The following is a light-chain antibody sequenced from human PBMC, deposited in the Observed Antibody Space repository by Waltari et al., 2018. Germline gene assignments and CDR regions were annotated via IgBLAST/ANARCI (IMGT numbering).Light chain of an antibody. Sequence: DIQMTQSPSSLSASVGDRVTITCQASQDISNYLNWYQQKPGKAPKLQIYDASNLETGVPSRFSGSGSGTDFTFTISSLQPEDIATYYCQQYDNLQYTFGQGTKLGIK. CDR2: DAS. CDR3: QQYDNLQYT. J-gene: IGKJ2*01. CDR1: QDISNY. V-gene: IGKV1-33*01.